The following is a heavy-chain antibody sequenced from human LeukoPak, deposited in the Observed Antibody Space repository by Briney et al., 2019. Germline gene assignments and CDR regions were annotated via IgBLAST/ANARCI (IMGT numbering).Heavy chain of an antibody. V-gene: IGHV3-21*01. CDR2: ISSSSSYI. J-gene: IGHJ4*02. CDR1: GFTFSSYS. D-gene: IGHD5-18*01. CDR3: ASGYSYGYVDY. Sequence: GGSLRLSCAAPGFTFSSYSMNWVRQAPGKGLEWVSSISSSSSYIYYADSVKGRFTISRDNAKNSLYLQMNSLRAEDTAVYYCASGYSYGYVDYWGQGTLATVSS.